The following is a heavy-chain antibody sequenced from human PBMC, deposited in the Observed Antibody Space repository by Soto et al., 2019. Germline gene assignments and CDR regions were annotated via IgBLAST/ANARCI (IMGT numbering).Heavy chain of an antibody. J-gene: IGHJ4*02. CDR3: AREVQVHTPAFVC. V-gene: IGHV1-69*19. CDR1: GGTFNTYA. D-gene: IGHD3-10*01. CDR2: ISPMFGAA. Sequence: QVQLVQSGAEMKKPGSSVKVSCQSSGGTFNTYAMNWVRQAPGQGPEWMGDISPMFGAANYAPKFQGRVTITADETTGTSYMQLSSLTSGATALYFCAREVQVHTPAFVCWGQGTLVTVSS.